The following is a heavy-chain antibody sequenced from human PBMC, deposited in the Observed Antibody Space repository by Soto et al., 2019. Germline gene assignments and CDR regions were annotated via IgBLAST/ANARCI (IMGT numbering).Heavy chain of an antibody. CDR3: AREYYYDSSGYYFDY. CDR2: IYYSGST. CDR1: GGSISSSSYY. D-gene: IGHD3-22*01. Sequence: QLQLQESGPGLVKPSETLSLTCTVSGGSISSSSYYWGWIRQPPGKVLEWIGSIYYSGSTYYNPSLKSRVTISVDTSKNQFSLKLSSVTAADTAVYYCAREYYYDSSGYYFDYWGQGTLVTVSS. V-gene: IGHV4-39*02. J-gene: IGHJ4*02.